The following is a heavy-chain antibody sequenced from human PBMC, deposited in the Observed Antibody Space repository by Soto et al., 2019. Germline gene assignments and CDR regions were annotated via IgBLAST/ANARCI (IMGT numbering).Heavy chain of an antibody. Sequence: PSETLSLTCTVSGGSISSSSYYWGWIRQPPGKGLEWIGSIYYSGSTYYNPSLKSRVTISVDTSKNQFSLKLSSVTAADTTVYYCARTERAEAVWFDPWGQGTLVTVSS. CDR3: ARTERAEAVWFDP. V-gene: IGHV4-39*01. J-gene: IGHJ5*02. CDR1: GGSISSSSYY. CDR2: IYYSGST.